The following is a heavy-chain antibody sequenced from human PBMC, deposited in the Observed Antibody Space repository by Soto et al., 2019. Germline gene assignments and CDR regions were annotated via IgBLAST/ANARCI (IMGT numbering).Heavy chain of an antibody. CDR2: IIPILGIA. CDR3: ARDCSSTSCYASSRAYYGSGREAFDI. CDR1: GGTFSSYT. D-gene: IGHD2-2*01. V-gene: IGHV1-69*08. J-gene: IGHJ3*02. Sequence: QVQLVQSGAEVKKPGSSVKVSCKASGGTFSSYTISWVRQAPGQGLEWMGSIIPILGIANYAQKFQGRVTITADKSTSTAYMELSSLRSEDTAVYYCARDCSSTSCYASSRAYYGSGREAFDIWGQGTMVTVSS.